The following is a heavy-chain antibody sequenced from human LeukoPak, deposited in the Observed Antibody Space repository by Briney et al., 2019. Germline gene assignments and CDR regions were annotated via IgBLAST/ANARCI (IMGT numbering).Heavy chain of an antibody. D-gene: IGHD2-15*01. CDR1: GFTFSSYW. CDR2: IRQDGSEM. J-gene: IGHJ4*02. Sequence: GGSLRLSCAASGFTFSSYWMSWVRQTPGKGLEWVANIRQDGSEMYYVGSVKVRFTISRDNAKNSLYLQMNSLRVEDTSIYYCARPRGYCSGGSCFPPDYWGQGTLVTVSS. V-gene: IGHV3-7*01. CDR3: ARPRGYCSGGSCFPPDY.